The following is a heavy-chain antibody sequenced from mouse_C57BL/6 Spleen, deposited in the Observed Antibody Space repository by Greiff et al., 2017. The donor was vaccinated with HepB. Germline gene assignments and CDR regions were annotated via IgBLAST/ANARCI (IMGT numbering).Heavy chain of an antibody. J-gene: IGHJ1*03. CDR2: ISSGGSYT. Sequence: EVKLMESGGDLVKPGGSLKLSCAASGFTFSSYGMSWVRQTPDKRLEWVATISSGGSYTYYPDSVKGRFTISRDNAKNTLYLQMSSLKSEDTAMYYCARRYSNRWYFDVWGTGTTVTVSS. V-gene: IGHV5-6*02. CDR1: GFTFSSYG. D-gene: IGHD2-5*01. CDR3: ARRYSNRWYFDV.